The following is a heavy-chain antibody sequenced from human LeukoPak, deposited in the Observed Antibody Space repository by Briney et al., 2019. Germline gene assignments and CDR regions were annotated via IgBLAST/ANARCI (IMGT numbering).Heavy chain of an antibody. V-gene: IGHV4-59*01. Sequence: SETLSLTCAVSGGSISSYYWSWIRQPPGKGLEWIGCIYYSGSTNYNPSLKSRVTISVDTSKNQLSLKLRSVTAADTAVYYCARGLWSGSGSYYYFDYWGQGTLVTVSS. J-gene: IGHJ4*02. D-gene: IGHD3-10*01. CDR2: IYYSGST. CDR3: ARGLWSGSGSYYYFDY. CDR1: GGSISSYY.